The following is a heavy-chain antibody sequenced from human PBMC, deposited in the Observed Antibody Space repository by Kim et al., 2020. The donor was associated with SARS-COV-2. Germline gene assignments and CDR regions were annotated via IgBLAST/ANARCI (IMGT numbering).Heavy chain of an antibody. J-gene: IGHJ4*02. CDR1: GFTFSSHW. CDR2: INSDGSIT. V-gene: IGHV3-74*01. CDR3: ARRSVTGSYYYFDN. Sequence: GGSLRLSCAASGFTFSSHWMHWVRQAPGKGLVWVSRINSDGSITSYADSVKGRFTTSRDNAKNTLYLQMNSLRVEDTAVYYCARRSVTGSYYYFDNWGQG. D-gene: IGHD1-26*01.